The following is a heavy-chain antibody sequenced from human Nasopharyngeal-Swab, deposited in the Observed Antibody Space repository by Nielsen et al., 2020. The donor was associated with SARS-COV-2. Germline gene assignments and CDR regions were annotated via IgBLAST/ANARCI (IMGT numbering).Heavy chain of an antibody. V-gene: IGHV3-73*01. CDR1: GFTFSGSA. CDR3: ARGHPYSGSYWDAFDI. Sequence: GGSLRLSCAASGFTFSGSAMHWVRQASGKGLEWVGRIRSKANSYATAYAASVKGRFTISRDDSKNTAYLQMNTLKSEDTAVYYCARGHPYSGSYWDAFDIWGQGTMVTVSS. J-gene: IGHJ3*02. CDR2: IRSKANSYAT. D-gene: IGHD1-26*01.